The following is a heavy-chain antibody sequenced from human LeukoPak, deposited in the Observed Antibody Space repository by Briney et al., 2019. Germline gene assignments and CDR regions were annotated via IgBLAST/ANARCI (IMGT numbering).Heavy chain of an antibody. CDR3: ARAPVDYGDYQGYFDY. Sequence: AASVKVSCKASGGTFSSYAISWVRQAPGQGLEWMGGIIPIFGTANYAQKFQGRVTITADESTSTAYMELSSLRSEDTAVYYCARAPVDYGDYQGYFDYWGQGTLVTVSS. V-gene: IGHV1-69*01. D-gene: IGHD4-17*01. CDR1: GGTFSSYA. J-gene: IGHJ4*02. CDR2: IIPIFGTA.